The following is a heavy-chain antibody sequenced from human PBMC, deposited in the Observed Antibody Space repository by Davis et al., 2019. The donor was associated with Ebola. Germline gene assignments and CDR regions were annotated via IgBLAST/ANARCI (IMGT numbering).Heavy chain of an antibody. CDR1: GFTFSNAY. J-gene: IGHJ4*02. CDR2: IKSETYGGTT. Sequence: GESLKISCAASGFTFSNAYMNWVRQIPGKGLEWVGRIKSETYGGTTDYAAPVKGRFTISRDDSRNTLFLQMNGLKIEDTAVYYCTSSYDDFWSGFYDWGQGTLVTVSS. D-gene: IGHD3-3*01. CDR3: TSSYDDFWSGFYD. V-gene: IGHV3-15*01.